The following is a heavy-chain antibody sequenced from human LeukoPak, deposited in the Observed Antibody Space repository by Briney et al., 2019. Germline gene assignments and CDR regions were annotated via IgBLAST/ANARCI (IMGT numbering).Heavy chain of an antibody. J-gene: IGHJ4*02. CDR3: AKIGTYSNWAEDY. D-gene: IGHD4-11*01. Sequence: PGGSLRLSCAASGFTFSSYAMSWVRQAPGKGLEWVAFIRYDGSNKYYADSVKGRFTISRDNSKNTLYLQMNSLRAEDTAVYYCAKIGTYSNWAEDYWGQGTLVTVSS. V-gene: IGHV3-30*02. CDR2: IRYDGSNK. CDR1: GFTFSSYA.